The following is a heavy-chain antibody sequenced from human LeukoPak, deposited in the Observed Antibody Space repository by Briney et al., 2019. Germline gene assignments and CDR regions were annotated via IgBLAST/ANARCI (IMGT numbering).Heavy chain of an antibody. CDR3: ARDLGCSSTSCYVNAFDI. V-gene: IGHV1-18*04. Sequence: ASVKVSCKASGYTFTSYGISWVRQVPGQGLEWMGWISAYNGNTNYAQKLQGRVTMTTDTSTSTAYMELRSLRSDDTAVYYCARDLGCSSTSCYVNAFDIWGQGTMVTVSS. J-gene: IGHJ3*02. CDR1: GYTFTSYG. CDR2: ISAYNGNT. D-gene: IGHD2-2*01.